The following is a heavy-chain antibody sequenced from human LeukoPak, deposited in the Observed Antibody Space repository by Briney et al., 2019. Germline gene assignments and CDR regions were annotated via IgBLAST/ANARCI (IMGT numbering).Heavy chain of an antibody. CDR3: ARDSRGKAAAGFDY. D-gene: IGHD6-13*01. Sequence: SETLSLTCTVSGGSISDYYRGWIRQPPGKGLEWIGYFYNSGSSTYNPSLKSRVTISVDTSKEQFSLKVNSVTAADTAVYYCARDSRGKAAAGFDYWGQGTLVTVSS. J-gene: IGHJ4*02. V-gene: IGHV4-59*01. CDR2: FYNSGSS. CDR1: GGSISDYY.